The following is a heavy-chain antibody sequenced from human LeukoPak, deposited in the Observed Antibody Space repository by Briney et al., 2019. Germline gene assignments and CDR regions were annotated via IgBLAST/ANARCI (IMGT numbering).Heavy chain of an antibody. CDR1: GGSISSYY. J-gene: IGHJ4*02. CDR2: IYYSGST. Sequence: PSETPSLTCTVSGGSISSYYWSWIRQPPGKGLEWIGYIYYSGSTNYNPSLKSRVTISVDTSKNQFSLKLSSVTAADTAVYYCARGKDYVPPYYFDYWGQGTLVTVSS. D-gene: IGHD4-17*01. CDR3: ARGKDYVPPYYFDY. V-gene: IGHV4-59*01.